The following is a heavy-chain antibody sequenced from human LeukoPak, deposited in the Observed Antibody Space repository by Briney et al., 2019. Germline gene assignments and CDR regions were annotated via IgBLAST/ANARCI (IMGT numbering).Heavy chain of an antibody. J-gene: IGHJ3*02. V-gene: IGHV3-66*01. CDR1: GFTVSSNF. D-gene: IGHD3-3*01. CDR2: IYSGGGT. CDR3: AKDPITIFGVVISGDAFDI. Sequence: GGSLRLSCAASGFTVSSNFMSWVRQAPGKGLEWVSLIYSGGGTYYADSVKGRFTVSRDNSKNTVYLQMNSLRAEDTAVYYCAKDPITIFGVVISGDAFDIWGQGTMVTVSS.